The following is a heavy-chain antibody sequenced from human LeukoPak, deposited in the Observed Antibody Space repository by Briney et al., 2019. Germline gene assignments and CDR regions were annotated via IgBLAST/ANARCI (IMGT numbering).Heavy chain of an antibody. CDR1: GYTFTGYY. D-gene: IGHD5-18*01. CDR3: ARGDKYSYGPGD. CDR2: INPSGGST. V-gene: IGHV1-46*01. J-gene: IGHJ4*02. Sequence: ASVKVSCKASGYTFTGYYMHWVRQAPGQGLEWMGTINPSGGSTSYAQKFQGRVTMTRATSTSTGYMELNSLRSEDTAVYYCARGDKYSYGPGDWGQGTLVTVSS.